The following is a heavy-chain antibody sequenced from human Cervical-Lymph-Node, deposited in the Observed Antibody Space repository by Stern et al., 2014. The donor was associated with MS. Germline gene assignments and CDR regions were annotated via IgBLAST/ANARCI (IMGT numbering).Heavy chain of an antibody. Sequence: EVQLVESGGGLVQPGRSLRLSCTASGFTFGDYAMTWFRQAPEKGLEWVGFIRSKTFGGTADYAASVRGRFLISRDDSKSIAYLQMNSLKTDDTAVYYCSRNSGFNYGFDYDSWGQGTLVTVSS. J-gene: IGHJ4*02. CDR3: SRNSGFNYGFDYDS. CDR2: IRSKTFGGTA. V-gene: IGHV3-49*03. D-gene: IGHD3-10*01. CDR1: GFTFGDYA.